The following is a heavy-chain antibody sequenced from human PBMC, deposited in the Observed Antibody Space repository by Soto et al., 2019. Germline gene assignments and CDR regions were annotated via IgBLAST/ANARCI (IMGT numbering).Heavy chain of an antibody. CDR3: AQSVYYYGMDV. CDR2: IYYSGST. V-gene: IGHV4-30-4*01. D-gene: IGHD4-17*01. J-gene: IGHJ6*02. CDR1: GFSISSGDYY. Sequence: PSETLSVTCTVPGFSISSGDYYWSWIRQPPGKGLEWIGYIYYSGSTYYNPSLKSRVTISVDTSKNQFSLKLSSVTAADTAVYYCAQSVYYYGMDVWGQGTTVTV.